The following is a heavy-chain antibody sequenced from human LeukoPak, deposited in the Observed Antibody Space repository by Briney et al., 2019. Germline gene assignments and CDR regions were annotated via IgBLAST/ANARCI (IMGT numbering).Heavy chain of an antibody. D-gene: IGHD2-15*01. Sequence: SVKVSCKASGGTFSSYAISWVRQAPGQGLEWMGGIIPIFGTANYAQKFQGRVTITADESTSTAYMELSSLRSEDTAVYYCARGYCSGGSCYPDYYYYMDVWGKGTTVTVSS. J-gene: IGHJ6*03. CDR1: GGTFSSYA. V-gene: IGHV1-69*13. CDR3: ARGYCSGGSCYPDYYYYMDV. CDR2: IIPIFGTA.